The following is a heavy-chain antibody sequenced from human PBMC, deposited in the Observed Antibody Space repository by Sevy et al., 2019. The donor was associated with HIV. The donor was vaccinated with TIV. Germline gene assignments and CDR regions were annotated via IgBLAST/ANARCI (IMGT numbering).Heavy chain of an antibody. CDR3: ASRSYDYGDAEVFDT. D-gene: IGHD4-17*01. CDR1: GGSFNTYY. V-gene: IGHV4-34*01. Sequence: SETLSLTCAVYGGSFNTYYWYWIRQPPGKGLEWIGQVNHGGTTNYNPSLKSRVTLSVDTSKNQFYLQLNSVTAADTAVYYCASRSYDYGDAEVFDTWGQGTPVTVSS. CDR2: VNHGGTT. J-gene: IGHJ5*02.